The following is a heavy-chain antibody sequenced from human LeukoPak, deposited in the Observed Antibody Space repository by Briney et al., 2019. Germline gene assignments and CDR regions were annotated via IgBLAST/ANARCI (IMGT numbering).Heavy chain of an antibody. Sequence: GGSLRLSCAVSGFAFSRYAMSWVRQAPGKGLEWVSVISGSGDSTDYADSVKDRFTISRDNSRNTLYLQMSSLRAEDTAVYYCTTLSDAIASAGTRNYWGQGTLVTVSS. D-gene: IGHD6-13*01. CDR2: ISGSGDST. J-gene: IGHJ4*02. CDR3: TTLSDAIASAGTRNY. CDR1: GFAFSRYA. V-gene: IGHV3-23*01.